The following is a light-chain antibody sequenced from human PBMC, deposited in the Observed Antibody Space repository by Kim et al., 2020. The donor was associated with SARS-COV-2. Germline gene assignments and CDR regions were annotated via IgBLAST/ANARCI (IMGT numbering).Light chain of an antibody. CDR2: DSS. CDR3: QQRSNWPPIT. J-gene: IGKJ5*01. CDR1: QSVCSS. Sequence: SPGETDPLSCRARQSVCSSLACYQQKPGQAPRLLIYDSSTRATGIPARFSGTGSGTDFTLTIISLEPEDFAVYYCQQRSNWPPITFGQGTRLEIK. V-gene: IGKV3-11*01.